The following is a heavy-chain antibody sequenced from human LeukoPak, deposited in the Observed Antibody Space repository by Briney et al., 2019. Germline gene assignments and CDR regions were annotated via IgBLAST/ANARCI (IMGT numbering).Heavy chain of an antibody. D-gene: IGHD6-13*01. CDR1: GYTFTSYG. J-gene: IGHJ4*02. CDR2: ISAYNGNT. V-gene: IGHV1-18*01. Sequence: ASVKVSCKASGYTFTSYGISWVRQAPGQGPEWMGWISAYNGNTNYAQKLQGRVTMTTDTSTSTAYMELRSLRSDDTAVYYCARRSISSWYDYFDYWGQGTLVTVSS. CDR3: ARRSISSWYDYFDY.